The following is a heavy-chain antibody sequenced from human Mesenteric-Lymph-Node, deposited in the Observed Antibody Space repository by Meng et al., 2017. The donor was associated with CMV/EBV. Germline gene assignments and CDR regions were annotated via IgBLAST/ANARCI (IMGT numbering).Heavy chain of an antibody. D-gene: IGHD3-9*01. Sequence: QVQLHQWGAGLLKPSETLSVPCSGYGGSFSGYYWNWIRQSPEKGLEWIGEINHSGSTTYNPSFTSRIIISVDTSTNQISLNMSSVTAADTAVYYCARGSSYDILTGYFDYWGQGALVTVSS. CDR3: ARGSSYDILTGYFDY. CDR2: INHSGST. J-gene: IGHJ4*02. V-gene: IGHV4-34*01. CDR1: GGSFSGYY.